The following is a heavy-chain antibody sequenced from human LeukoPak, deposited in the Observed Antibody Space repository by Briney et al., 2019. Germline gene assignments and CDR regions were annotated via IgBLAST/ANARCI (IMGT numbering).Heavy chain of an antibody. CDR3: SRDRNFFDY. CDR2: IWYGGSNK. J-gene: IGHJ4*02. V-gene: IGHV3-33*01. CDR1: GFTLSSYG. Sequence: QRGGSLRLSCTASGFTLSSYGMQGVRQARGKGLEGLAVIWYGGSNKYSADSVKGRLTISRNNSKNTLYLQMNSLRDEDKAVYYYSRDRNFFDYWGQGTLVTVSS.